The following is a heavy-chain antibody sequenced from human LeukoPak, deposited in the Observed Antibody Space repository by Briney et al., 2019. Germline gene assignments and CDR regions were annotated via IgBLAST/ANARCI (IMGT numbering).Heavy chain of an antibody. Sequence: GGSLRLSCAASGFAFSSYNMHWVRQAPGEGLDWVAFIRYDGSNECYADSVKGRFTISRDNSENTLYLQMNSLTAEDTAVYYCVADFDYWGQGTLVTVSS. J-gene: IGHJ4*02. CDR2: IRYDGSNE. V-gene: IGHV3-30*02. CDR3: VADFDY. CDR1: GFAFSSYN.